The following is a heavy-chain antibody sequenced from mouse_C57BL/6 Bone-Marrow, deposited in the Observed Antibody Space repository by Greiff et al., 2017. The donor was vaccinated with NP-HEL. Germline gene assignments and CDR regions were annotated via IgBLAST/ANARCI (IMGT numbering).Heavy chain of an antibody. D-gene: IGHD3-2*02. J-gene: IGHJ4*01. CDR1: GYTFTGYW. Sequence: QVQLQQPGTELVKPGASVKLSCKASGYTFTGYWMHWVKQRHGQGLEWIGNINPSNGGTNYNEKFKCKATLTVDKSSSTAYMQLSSLTSEDSAVYYCARSIDSSGYAMDYWGQGTSVTVSS. V-gene: IGHV1-53*01. CDR3: ARSIDSSGYAMDY. CDR2: INPSNGGT.